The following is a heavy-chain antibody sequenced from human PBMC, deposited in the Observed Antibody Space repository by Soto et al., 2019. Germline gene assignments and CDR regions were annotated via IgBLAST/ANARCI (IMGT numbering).Heavy chain of an antibody. Sequence: GASVKVSCKASGYTFTSYAMHWVRQAPGQRLEWMGWINAGNGNTKYSQKFQGRVTITRDTSASTAYMELSSLRSEDTAVYYCAREEVVVVAATPADWFDPWGQGTLVTVSS. V-gene: IGHV1-3*01. CDR3: AREEVVVVAATPADWFDP. J-gene: IGHJ5*02. CDR2: INAGNGNT. CDR1: GYTFTSYA. D-gene: IGHD2-15*01.